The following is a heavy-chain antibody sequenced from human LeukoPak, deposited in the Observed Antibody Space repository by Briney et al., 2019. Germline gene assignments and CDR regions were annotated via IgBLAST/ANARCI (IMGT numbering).Heavy chain of an antibody. CDR2: INPNSGGT. V-gene: IGHV1-2*02. D-gene: IGHD6-6*01. CDR3: ARDRGVAARPYYFDY. J-gene: IGHJ4*02. CDR1: GYTFTGYY. Sequence: ASVKVSCKASGYTFTGYYMHWVRQAPGQGLEWMGWINPNSGGTNYAQKFQGRVTMTTDTSTSTAYMELRSLRSDDTAVYYCARDRGVAARPYYFDYWGQGTLVTVSS.